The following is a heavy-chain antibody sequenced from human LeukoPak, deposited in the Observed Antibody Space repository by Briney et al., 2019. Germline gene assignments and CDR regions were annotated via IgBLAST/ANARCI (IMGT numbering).Heavy chain of an antibody. J-gene: IGHJ6*03. V-gene: IGHV4-39*07. Sequence: PSETLSLTCTVSGGSISSSSYYWGWIRQPPGKGLEWIGSIYYSGSTYYNPSLKSRVTISVDTSKNQFSLKLSSVTAADTAVYYCARLTSGPYYYYIDVWGKGTTVTVSS. CDR1: GGSISSSSYY. CDR2: IYYSGST. CDR3: ARLTSGPYYYYIDV.